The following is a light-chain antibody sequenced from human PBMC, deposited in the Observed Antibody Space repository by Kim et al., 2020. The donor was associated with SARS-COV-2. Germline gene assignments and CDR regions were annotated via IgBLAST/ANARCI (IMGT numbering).Light chain of an antibody. V-gene: IGKV2-28*01. Sequence: DIVMTQSPLSLSVTPGEPASISCRSSQSLLSSYGHNLLDWYLQKPGQAPQLLIYLGSNRASGVPDRFSGSGSGTDFTLKISRVEAEDVGIYYCMQGLQIPTFGQGTKVDIK. CDR1: QSLLSSYGHNL. CDR2: LGS. J-gene: IGKJ1*01. CDR3: MQGLQIPT.